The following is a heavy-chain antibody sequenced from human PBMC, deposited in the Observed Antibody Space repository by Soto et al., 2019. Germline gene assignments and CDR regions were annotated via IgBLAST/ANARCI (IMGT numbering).Heavy chain of an antibody. D-gene: IGHD3-10*01. CDR3: ARGKFLRGDGYYFDY. CDR1: GGSISSGGYY. J-gene: IGHJ4*02. CDR2: IYYSGST. V-gene: IGHV4-31*03. Sequence: QVQLQESGPGLVKPSQTLSLTCTVSGGSISSGGYYWSWIRQHPGKGLEWIGHIYYSGSTYYNPSLKSRVTISVDTSKNQFSLKLSSVTAADTAVYYCARGKFLRGDGYYFDYWGQGTLVTVSS.